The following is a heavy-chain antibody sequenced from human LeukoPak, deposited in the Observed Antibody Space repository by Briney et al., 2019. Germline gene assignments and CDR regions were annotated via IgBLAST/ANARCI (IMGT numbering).Heavy chain of an antibody. CDR3: ARQLSTYYDILTGYFNWFDP. V-gene: IGHV3-21*04. CDR1: GFTFSCYT. J-gene: IGHJ5*02. Sequence: GGSLRLSCAASGFTFSCYTMHWVRQAPEKGLEWVSSITSGSNYIYYADSVKGRFTISRDNSKNTLYLQMNSLRAEDTAVYYCARQLSTYYDILTGYFNWFDPWGQGTLVTVSS. D-gene: IGHD3-9*01. CDR2: ITSGSNYI.